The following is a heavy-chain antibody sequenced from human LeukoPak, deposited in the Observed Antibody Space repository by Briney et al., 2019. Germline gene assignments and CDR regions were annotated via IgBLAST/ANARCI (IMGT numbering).Heavy chain of an antibody. CDR3: ASELGIVGGRRNDC. CDR1: GFTFNTYA. D-gene: IGHD1-26*01. CDR2: ISSSSDFI. Sequence: GGSLRLSCAASGFTFNTYAINWVRQAPGKGLEWVSSISSSSDFIAYADSVRGRFTISRDNAKNSLFLQMNSLRADGTALYYCASELGIVGGRRNDCWGQGALVTVSS. J-gene: IGHJ4*02. V-gene: IGHV3-21*01.